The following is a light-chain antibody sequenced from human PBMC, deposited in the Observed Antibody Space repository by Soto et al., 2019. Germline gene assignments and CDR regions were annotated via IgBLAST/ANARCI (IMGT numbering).Light chain of an antibody. V-gene: IGKV1-39*01. CDR1: QSINWY. CDR2: AAS. CDR3: QQGYITPWT. Sequence: DIPMTQSPSSLSASVGDRVTISCRASQSINWYLNWYQQKPGKAPNLLIYAASNLQSGVPSRFSGSGSGTDFTLTISSLQSEDFATYYCQQGYITPWTFGQGTKVDIK. J-gene: IGKJ1*01.